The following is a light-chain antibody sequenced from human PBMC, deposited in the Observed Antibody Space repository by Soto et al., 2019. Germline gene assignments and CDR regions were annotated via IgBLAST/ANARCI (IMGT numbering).Light chain of an antibody. CDR2: DVT. CDR1: SSDIGGYNS. CDR3: SSYTDRKNLV. Sequence: QSVLTQSPSASGSPGQSVTISCTGTSSDIGGYNSVSWYQQHPGKAPKVMIYDVTKRPSGVPDRFSGSKSGKTASLTVSALQAEDEADYYCSSYTDRKNLVFGTGTKLTVL. J-gene: IGLJ1*01. V-gene: IGLV2-8*01.